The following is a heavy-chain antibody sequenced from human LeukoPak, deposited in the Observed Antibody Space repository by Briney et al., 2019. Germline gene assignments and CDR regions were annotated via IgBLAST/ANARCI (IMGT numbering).Heavy chain of an antibody. V-gene: IGHV3-20*04. CDR1: GFTFDDYG. CDR2: INWNGGST. J-gene: IGHJ4*02. Sequence: PGGSLRLSCAASGFTFDDYGMSWVRQAPGQGLEWVSGINWNGGSTGYADSVKGRFTISRDNAKNSLYLQMNSLRAEDTALYYCARDLLYDFWSGRAPFDYWGQGTLVTVSS. D-gene: IGHD3-3*01. CDR3: ARDLLYDFWSGRAPFDY.